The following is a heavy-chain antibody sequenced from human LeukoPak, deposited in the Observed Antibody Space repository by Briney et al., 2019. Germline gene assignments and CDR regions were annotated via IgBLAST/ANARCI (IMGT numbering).Heavy chain of an antibody. CDR3: VRGGGAFDL. Sequence: GGSLRLSCAASGFTFSDYSMNWVRQAPGKGLEWISYISSSSSTIYYADSVKGRFTISRDNAKKSLYMQMNSLRAEDTAVYYCVRGGGAFDLWGQGTRVSVSS. J-gene: IGHJ3*01. CDR1: GFTFSDYS. D-gene: IGHD3-16*01. V-gene: IGHV3-48*01. CDR2: ISSSSSTI.